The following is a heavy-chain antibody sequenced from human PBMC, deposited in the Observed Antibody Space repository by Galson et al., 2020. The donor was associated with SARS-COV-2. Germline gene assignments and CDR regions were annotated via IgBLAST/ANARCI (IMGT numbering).Heavy chain of an antibody. CDR1: GGSFSGYY. V-gene: IGHV4-34*01. CDR3: ARGRGAVRRSDY. J-gene: IGHJ4*02. D-gene: IGHD6-6*01. CDR2: INHSGST. Sequence: SETLSLTCAVYGGSFSGYYWSWIRQPPGKGLEWIGEINHSGSTKYYNPSLKSRVTISVDTSKNQFSLKLSSVTAADTAVYYCARGRGAVRRSDYWGQGTLVTVSS.